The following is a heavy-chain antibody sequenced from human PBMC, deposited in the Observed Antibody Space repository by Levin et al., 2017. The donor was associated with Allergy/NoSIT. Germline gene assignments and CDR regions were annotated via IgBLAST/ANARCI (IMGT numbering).Heavy chain of an antibody. CDR3: ARDRDFWSGYYRAGGMDV. CDR2: INPNSGGT. CDR1: GYTFTDYY. D-gene: IGHD3-3*01. Sequence: ASVKVSCKASGYTFTDYYMHWVRQAPGQGLEWMGWINPNSGGTNYAQKFQGRVTMTRDTSISTAYMELSRLRSDDTAVYYCARDRDFWSGYYRAGGMDVWGQGTTVTVSS. V-gene: IGHV1-2*02. J-gene: IGHJ6*02.